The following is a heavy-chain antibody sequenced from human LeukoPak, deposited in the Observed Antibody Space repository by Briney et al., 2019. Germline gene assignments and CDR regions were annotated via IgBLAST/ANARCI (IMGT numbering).Heavy chain of an antibody. CDR1: GGSISSLNYH. V-gene: IGHV4-61*02. CDR2: IYTSGST. CDR3: ARDVGYDILTGYYGFDY. D-gene: IGHD3-9*01. J-gene: IGHJ4*02. Sequence: PSETLSLTCTVSGGSISSLNYHWTWIRQPAGKGLELIGRIYTSGSTNYNPSLKSRVTISVDTSKNQFSLKLSSVTAADTAVYYCARDVGYDILTGYYGFDYWGQGTLVTVSS.